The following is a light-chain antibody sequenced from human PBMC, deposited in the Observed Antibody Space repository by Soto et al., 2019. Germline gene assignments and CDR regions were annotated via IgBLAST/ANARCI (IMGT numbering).Light chain of an antibody. CDR3: QAYDYSVTASV. J-gene: IGLJ3*02. CDR2: GNR. Sequence: QSVLTQPPSVSGAPGQRVIISCSGNSSNLGAGYDVHWYQQLPGAAPKLVIFGNRNRPSGVPERFSGSKSGTSASLAITGLQAEDEADYYCQAYDYSVTASVFGGGTKLTVL. V-gene: IGLV1-40*01. CDR1: SSNLGAGYD.